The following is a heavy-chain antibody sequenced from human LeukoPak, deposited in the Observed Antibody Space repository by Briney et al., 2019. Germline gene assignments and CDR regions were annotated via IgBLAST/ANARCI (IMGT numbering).Heavy chain of an antibody. Sequence: SETLSLTCAVYGGSFSGYYWSWIRQPPGKGLEWIGEINHSGSTNYNPSPKSRVTISVDTSKNQFSLKLSSVTAADTAVYYCARGQNYYGSGSYPSLYYWGQGTLVTVSS. CDR2: INHSGST. D-gene: IGHD3-10*01. CDR1: GGSFSGYY. V-gene: IGHV4-34*01. CDR3: ARGQNYYGSGSYPSLYY. J-gene: IGHJ4*02.